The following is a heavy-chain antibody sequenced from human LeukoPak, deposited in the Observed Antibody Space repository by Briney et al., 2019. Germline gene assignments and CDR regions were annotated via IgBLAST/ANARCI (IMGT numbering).Heavy chain of an antibody. CDR2: IYYSGST. D-gene: IGHD3-22*01. V-gene: IGHV4-59*01. CDR1: GGSISSYY. J-gene: IGHJ4*02. Sequence: PSETLSLTCTVSGGSISSYYWSWIRQPPGKGLEWIGYIYYSGSTNYNPSLKSRVTISVDTSKNQFSLKLSSVTAADTAVYYCATSCYDSSGYYYDYWGQGTLVTVSS. CDR3: ATSCYDSSGYYYDY.